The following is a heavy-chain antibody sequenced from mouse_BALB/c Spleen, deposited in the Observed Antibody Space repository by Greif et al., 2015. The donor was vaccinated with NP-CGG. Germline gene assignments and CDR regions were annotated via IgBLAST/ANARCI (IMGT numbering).Heavy chain of an antibody. CDR1: GFTFNTYA. CDR2: IRSKSNNYAT. D-gene: IGHD2-10*02. Sequence: EVHLVESGGGLVQPKGSLKLSCAASGFTFNTYAMNWVRQAPGKGLEWVARIRSKSNNYATYYADSVKDRFTISRDDSQSMLYLQMNNLKTEDTAMYYCVRHGYGNYVGYAVDYWGQGTSVTVSS. J-gene: IGHJ4*01. V-gene: IGHV10-1*02. CDR3: VRHGYGNYVGYAVDY.